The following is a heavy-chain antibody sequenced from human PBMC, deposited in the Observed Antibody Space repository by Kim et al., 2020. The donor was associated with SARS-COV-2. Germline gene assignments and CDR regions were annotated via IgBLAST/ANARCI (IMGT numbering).Heavy chain of an antibody. CDR2: ISYDGSNK. Sequence: GGSLRLSCAASGFTFSSYGMHWVRQAPGKGLEWVAVISYDGSNKYYADSVKGRFTISRDNSKNTLYLQMNSLRAEDTAVYYCAKDGVTMIVVENDAFDIWGQGTMVTVSS. V-gene: IGHV3-30*18. D-gene: IGHD3-22*01. CDR1: GFTFSSYG. CDR3: AKDGVTMIVVENDAFDI. J-gene: IGHJ3*02.